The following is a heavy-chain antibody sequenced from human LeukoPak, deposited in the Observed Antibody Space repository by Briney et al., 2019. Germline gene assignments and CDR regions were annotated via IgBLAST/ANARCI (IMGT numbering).Heavy chain of an antibody. CDR3: VKMYDGY. D-gene: IGHD3-3*01. V-gene: IGHV3-64D*06. J-gene: IGHJ4*02. CDR1: GFIFSNYD. Sequence: GGSLRLSCSASGFIFSNYDMHWVRQAPGKGLEYVSAISSNGGRTYYADSVKCRFTISRDNSKNTLYLQMSSLRAEDTAVYYCVKMYDGYWGQGTLVTVSS. CDR2: ISSNGGRT.